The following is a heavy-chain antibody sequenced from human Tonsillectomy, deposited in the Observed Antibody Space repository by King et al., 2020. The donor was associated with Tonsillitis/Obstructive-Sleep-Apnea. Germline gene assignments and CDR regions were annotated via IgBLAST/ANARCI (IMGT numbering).Heavy chain of an antibody. CDR2: IYYSGST. CDR3: AVGLYCTLTSFYPFAY. Sequence: QLQESGPGLVKPSETLSLTCTVSGGSISSSSYYWGWIRQPPGKGLEWIGSIYYSGSTYYNPSLKSRVTISVDTSKNQFSLKLSSVTAADTAVYYCAVGLYCTLTSFYPFAYSVQRTLVTVSS. D-gene: IGHD2-2*01. V-gene: IGHV4-39*01. CDR1: GGSISSSSYY. J-gene: IGHJ4*02.